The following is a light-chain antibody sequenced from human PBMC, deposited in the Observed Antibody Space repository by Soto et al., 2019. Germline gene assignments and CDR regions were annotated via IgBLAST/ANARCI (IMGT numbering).Light chain of an antibody. Sequence: QAVVTQEPSLTVSPGGTVTLTCSSSTGAVTSGYFPTWFQQKPGQGTRALIYDTNKKRSWTPARFSGSLLGGKAALTLSGVRPEEEAEYYCLLYYDGAYVFGTGTKVTVL. CDR3: LLYYDGAYV. CDR2: DTN. CDR1: TGAVTSGYF. J-gene: IGLJ1*01. V-gene: IGLV7-43*01.